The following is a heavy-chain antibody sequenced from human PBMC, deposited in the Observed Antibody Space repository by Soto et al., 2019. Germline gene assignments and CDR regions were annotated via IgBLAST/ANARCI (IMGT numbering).Heavy chain of an antibody. Sequence: QLQLQESGSGLVKPSQTLSLTCAVSGGSISSGGYSWSWIRQPPGKGLEWIGYIYHSGSTYYNPSLKSRVTISVNRSKNQFSLKLSSVTAADTAVYYCARGGYYYDSSGYYYVGEFDYWGQGTLVTVS. CDR1: GGSISSGGYS. J-gene: IGHJ4*02. CDR3: ARGGYYYDSSGYYYVGEFDY. V-gene: IGHV4-30-2*01. D-gene: IGHD3-22*01. CDR2: IYHSGST.